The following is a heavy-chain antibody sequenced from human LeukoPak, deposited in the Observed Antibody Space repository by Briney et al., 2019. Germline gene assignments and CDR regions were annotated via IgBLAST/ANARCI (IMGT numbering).Heavy chain of an antibody. Sequence: GESLKISCKGSGYSFTSYWIGWVRQMPGKGLEWMGIIYPGDSDTRYSPSFQGQVTISADKSISTAYLQWSSLKASDTAMYYCARAGRYDFWSGYYVNWFDPWGQGTLVTVSS. V-gene: IGHV5-51*01. CDR3: ARAGRYDFWSGYYVNWFDP. CDR1: GYSFTSYW. J-gene: IGHJ5*02. CDR2: IYPGDSDT. D-gene: IGHD3-3*01.